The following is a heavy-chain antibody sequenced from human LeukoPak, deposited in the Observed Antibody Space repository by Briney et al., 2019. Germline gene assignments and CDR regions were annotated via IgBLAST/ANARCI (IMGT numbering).Heavy chain of an antibody. D-gene: IGHD3-22*01. Sequence: GGSLRLSCAASGFTFSSYGMHWVRQAPGKGLEWVAFIRYDGSNKYYADSVKGRFTISRDNSKNTVYLQMNSLTAEDTTVYYCAKTVYYDSSGPFDYWGQGTLVTVSS. CDR3: AKTVYYDSSGPFDY. J-gene: IGHJ4*02. CDR2: IRYDGSNK. V-gene: IGHV3-30*02. CDR1: GFTFSSYG.